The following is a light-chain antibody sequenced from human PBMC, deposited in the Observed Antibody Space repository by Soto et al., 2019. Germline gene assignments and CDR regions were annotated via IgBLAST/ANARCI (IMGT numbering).Light chain of an antibody. CDR2: GAS. CDR3: QQYGNSPVT. Sequence: EIVLTQSPGTLSLSPGERATLSCRASQSVSSNYLAWYQHKPGQAPRLLIYGASSGATGIPDRFSGSGSGTDFTLTISRPEPEDFAVYYCQQYGNSPVTFGKGTKV. V-gene: IGKV3-20*01. CDR1: QSVSSNY. J-gene: IGKJ1*01.